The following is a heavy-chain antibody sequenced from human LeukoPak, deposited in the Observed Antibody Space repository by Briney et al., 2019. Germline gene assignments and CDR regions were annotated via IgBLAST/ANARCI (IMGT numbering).Heavy chain of an antibody. CDR1: GFTFSSYA. CDR3: ARDLDSSGYYHVVDP. D-gene: IGHD3-22*01. Sequence: PGGSLRLSCADSGFTFSSYAMSWVRQAPGKGLEWVSLISTSGRTHYADSVQGRFTISRDNSKNTLSLHMNSLRAEDTAVYYCARDLDSSGYYHVVDPWGQGALVTVSS. V-gene: IGHV3-23*01. CDR2: ISTSGRT. J-gene: IGHJ5*02.